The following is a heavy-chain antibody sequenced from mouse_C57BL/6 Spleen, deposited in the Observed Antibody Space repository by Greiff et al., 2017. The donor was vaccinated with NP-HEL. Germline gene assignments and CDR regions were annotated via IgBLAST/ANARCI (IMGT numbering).Heavy chain of an antibody. Sequence: VQLQQSGPELVKPGASVKISCKASGYAFSSSWMNWVKQRPGKGLEWIGRIYPGDGDTNYNGKFKGKATLTADKSSSTAYMQLSSLASEDSAVYCLERLGYYVSSPYWYFDVWGTGTTVTVSS. CDR2: IYPGDGDT. CDR3: ERLGYYVSSPYWYFDV. D-gene: IGHD1-1*01. J-gene: IGHJ1*03. CDR1: GYAFSSSW. V-gene: IGHV1-82*01.